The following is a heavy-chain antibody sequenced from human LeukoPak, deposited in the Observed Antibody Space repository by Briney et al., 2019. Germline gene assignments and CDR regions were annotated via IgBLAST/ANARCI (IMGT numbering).Heavy chain of an antibody. V-gene: IGHV3-64D*06. J-gene: IGHJ4*02. Sequence: GGSLRLSCSASGFTFSSYAMHWVRQAPGKGLEYVSAISSNGGSTHYADSVKGRFTISRDNSKNTLYLQMSSLRAEDTAVYYCVKRTVDSSSWFGYYFDYWGQGTLVTVSS. CDR3: VKRTVDSSSWFGYYFDY. CDR1: GFTFSSYA. CDR2: ISSNGGST. D-gene: IGHD6-13*01.